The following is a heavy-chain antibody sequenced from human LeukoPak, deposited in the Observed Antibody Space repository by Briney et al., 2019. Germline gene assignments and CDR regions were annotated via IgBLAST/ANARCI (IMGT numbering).Heavy chain of an antibody. CDR3: AGVVSGSGSWITPNWFDP. CDR1: GGTFSSYA. Sequence: SVKVSCXASGGTFSSYAISWVRQAPGQGLEWMGGIIPIFGTANYAQKFQGRVTITTDESTSTAYMELSSLRSEDTAVYYCAGVVSGSGSWITPNWFDPWGQGTLVTVSS. J-gene: IGHJ5*02. CDR2: IIPIFGTA. V-gene: IGHV1-69*05. D-gene: IGHD3-10*01.